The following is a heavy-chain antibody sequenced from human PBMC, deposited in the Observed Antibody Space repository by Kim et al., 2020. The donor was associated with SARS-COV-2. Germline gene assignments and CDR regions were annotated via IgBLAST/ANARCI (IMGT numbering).Heavy chain of an antibody. CDR3: ARDGRDGYKWPQY. V-gene: IGHV3-30-3*01. CDR1: GFTFSSYA. J-gene: IGHJ4*02. Sequence: GGSLRLSCAASGFTFSSYAMHWVRQAPGKGLEWVAVISYDGSNKYYADSVKGRFTISRDNSKNTLYLQMNSLRAEDTAVYYCARDGRDGYKWPQYWGQGTLVTVSS. D-gene: IGHD5-12*01. CDR2: ISYDGSNK.